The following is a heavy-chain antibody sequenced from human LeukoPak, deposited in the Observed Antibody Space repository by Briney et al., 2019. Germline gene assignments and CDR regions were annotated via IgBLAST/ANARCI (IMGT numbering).Heavy chain of an antibody. Sequence: SETLSLTCTVSGGSITTRSYYWGWIRHPPGKGLEWVGSMHHSGSSYYNPSLKSRVTTSVDTSKNQFSLKLSSVTAEETAVYCCARDPGAYYDSSGYLNWFDPWGQGTLVTVSS. J-gene: IGHJ5*02. CDR1: GGSITTRSYY. CDR2: MHHSGSS. D-gene: IGHD3-22*01. V-gene: IGHV4-39*07. CDR3: ARDPGAYYDSSGYLNWFDP.